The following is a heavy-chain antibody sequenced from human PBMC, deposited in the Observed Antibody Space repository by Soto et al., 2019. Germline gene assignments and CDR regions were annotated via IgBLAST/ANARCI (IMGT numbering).Heavy chain of an antibody. CDR3: ARGTYDFWSGYSGLMDV. D-gene: IGHD3-3*01. V-gene: IGHV4-39*01. CDR1: GGSISSSSYY. Sequence: QLQLQESGPGLVKPSETLSLTCTVSGGSISSSSYYWGWIRQPPGKGLEWIGSIYYSGSTYYNPSLKSRVTISVDTSKNQFSLKLSSVTAADTAVYYCARGTYDFWSGYSGLMDVWGQGTTVTVSS. J-gene: IGHJ6*02. CDR2: IYYSGST.